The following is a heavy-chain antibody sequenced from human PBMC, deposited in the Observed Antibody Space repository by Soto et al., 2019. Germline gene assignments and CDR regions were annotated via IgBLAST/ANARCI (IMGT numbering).Heavy chain of an antibody. Sequence: QVQLVESGGGVVQPGTSLRLACAASGFTLSNIGMQWVRQAPGKGLEWVAVISASGNTKYYADSVKGRFTISRDNSKNTPFLQMNSLRTEDTAVYYCAKESGGERYAAYFDLWGQGTLVTVSA. CDR1: GFTLSNIG. CDR2: ISASGNTK. J-gene: IGHJ4*02. V-gene: IGHV3-30*18. D-gene: IGHD2-21*01. CDR3: AKESGGERYAAYFDL.